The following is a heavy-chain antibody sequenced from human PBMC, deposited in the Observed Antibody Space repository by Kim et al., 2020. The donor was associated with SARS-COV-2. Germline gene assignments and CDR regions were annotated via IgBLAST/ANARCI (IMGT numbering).Heavy chain of an antibody. CDR1: GFTVSSNY. Sequence: GGSLRLSCAVSGFTVSSNYLTWVRQAPGKGLEWVSLIHSDSRTDYSDSVKGRFTISRDSSKNTLYLRINSLRADDTAVYYCASGLSGSMQYHGLDVWGQGTTVTVSS. J-gene: IGHJ6*02. V-gene: IGHV3-53*01. D-gene: IGHD5-12*01. CDR3: ASGLSGSMQYHGLDV. CDR2: IHSDSRT.